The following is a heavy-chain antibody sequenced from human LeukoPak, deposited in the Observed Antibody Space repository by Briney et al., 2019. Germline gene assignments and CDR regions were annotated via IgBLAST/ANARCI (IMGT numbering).Heavy chain of an antibody. CDR1: GGYVRGYY. V-gene: IGHV4-34*01. Sequence: SETLSLTCAVYGGYVRGYYWSWIRQPPGKGLEWIGEINHSGSTNYNPSLKSRVTISVDTSKNQFSLKLSSVTAADTAVYYCARRLTNSDIVVVPAALNNWFDPWGQGTLVTVSS. CDR2: INHSGST. CDR3: ARRLTNSDIVVVPAALNNWFDP. J-gene: IGHJ5*02. D-gene: IGHD2-2*01.